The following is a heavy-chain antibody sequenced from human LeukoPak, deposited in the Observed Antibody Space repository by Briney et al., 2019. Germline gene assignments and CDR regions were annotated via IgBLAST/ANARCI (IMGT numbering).Heavy chain of an antibody. CDR1: GFTFSTYS. V-gene: IGHV3-48*01. J-gene: IGHJ4*02. D-gene: IGHD4-23*01. Sequence: PGGSVRLSCAASGFTFSTYSMNWVRQAPGQGLEWVSYISSGSSTIYSADSVKGRFTISRDNAKNSLYLQMNSLRAEDTAVYYCARENDYGGNFRYGFFDYWGQGNLVTVSS. CDR3: ARENDYGGNFRYGFFDY. CDR2: ISSGSSTI.